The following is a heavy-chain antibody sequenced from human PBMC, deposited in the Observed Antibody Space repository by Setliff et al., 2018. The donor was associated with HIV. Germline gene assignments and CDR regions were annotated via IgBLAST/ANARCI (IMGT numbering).Heavy chain of an antibody. CDR3: ARDTSRSDESAFDI. V-gene: IGHV3-48*04. J-gene: IGHJ3*02. CDR1: GFTFSTYS. D-gene: IGHD6-19*01. CDR2: IRSSSRTI. Sequence: PRGSLRLSCVASGFTFSTYSMNWVRQAPGKGLEWVSYIRSSSRTIYYADSVKGRFTISRDNAKNSLYLQMNSLRAEDTAVYYCARDTSRSDESAFDIWGQGTMVTVSS.